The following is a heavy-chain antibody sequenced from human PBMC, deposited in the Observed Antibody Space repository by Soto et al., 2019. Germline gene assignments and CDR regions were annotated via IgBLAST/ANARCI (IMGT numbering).Heavy chain of an antibody. J-gene: IGHJ5*02. V-gene: IGHV3-21*01. D-gene: IGHD3-10*01. CDR2: ISSSSSYI. CDR1: GFTFSSYS. Sequence: PGGSLRLSCAASGFTFSSYSMNWVRQAPGKGLEWVSSISSSSSYIYYADSVKGRFTISRDNAKNSLYLQMNSLRAEDTAVYYCARVAYYYGSGSYYRSWFDPWGQGTLVTVSS. CDR3: ARVAYYYGSGSYYRSWFDP.